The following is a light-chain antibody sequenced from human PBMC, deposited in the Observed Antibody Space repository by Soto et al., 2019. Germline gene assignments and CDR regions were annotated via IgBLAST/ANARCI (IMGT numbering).Light chain of an antibody. CDR1: QSISGY. V-gene: IGKV1-39*01. CDR2: AAS. J-gene: IGKJ2*01. CDR3: RQSYTVPYT. Sequence: DILMTQSPSSVSASVGDRVTITCRASQSISGYLSWYYQRPGKAPKLLISAASTLQSGVPSRFSGSGSGTDFTLTISSLQPEDSATYYCRQSYTVPYTFGQGTKLEVK.